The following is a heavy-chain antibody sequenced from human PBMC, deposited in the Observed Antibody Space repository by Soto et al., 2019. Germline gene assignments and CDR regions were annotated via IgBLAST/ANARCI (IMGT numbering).Heavy chain of an antibody. J-gene: IGHJ5*02. CDR1: GYSISSGYY. Sequence: SETLSLTCAVSGYSISSGYYWGWIRQPPGKGLEWIGSIYHSGSTYYNPSLKSRVTISVDTSKNQFSLKLSSVTAADTAVYYCARGLIAVAALNWFDPWGQGTLVT. D-gene: IGHD6-19*01. V-gene: IGHV4-38-2*01. CDR2: IYHSGST. CDR3: ARGLIAVAALNWFDP.